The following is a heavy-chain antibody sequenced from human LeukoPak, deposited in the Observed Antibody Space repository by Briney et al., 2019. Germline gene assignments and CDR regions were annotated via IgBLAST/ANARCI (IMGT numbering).Heavy chain of an antibody. CDR3: ARYCGSTSCYKWFDP. Sequence: EPSETLSLTCTVSDDFIRRESWTWIRQPPGKGLEYIGYISYSGSTNYNPSLKSRVTMSVDTSTNQFSLKLSSVTAADTAVYYCARYCGSTSCYKWFDPWGQGTLVTVSS. D-gene: IGHD2-2*02. J-gene: IGHJ5*02. CDR1: DDFIRRES. V-gene: IGHV4-59*12. CDR2: ISYSGST.